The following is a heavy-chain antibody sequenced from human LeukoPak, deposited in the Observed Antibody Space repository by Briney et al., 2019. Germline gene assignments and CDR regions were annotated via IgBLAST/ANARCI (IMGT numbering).Heavy chain of an antibody. CDR1: GGTFISYA. J-gene: IGHJ4*02. D-gene: IGHD3-22*01. V-gene: IGHV1-69*13. CDR3: ARLKDYYDSNYFDY. CDR2: IIPIFGTA. Sequence: ASVKVSCKASGGTFISYAISWVRQAPGQGLEWMGGIIPIFGTANYAQKFQGRVTITADESTSTAYMELSRLRSDDTAVYYCARLKDYYDSNYFDYWGQGTLVTVSS.